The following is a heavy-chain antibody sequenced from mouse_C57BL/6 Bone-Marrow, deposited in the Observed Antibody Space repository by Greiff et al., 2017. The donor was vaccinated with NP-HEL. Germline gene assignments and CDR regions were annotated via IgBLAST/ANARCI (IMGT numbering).Heavy chain of an antibody. V-gene: IGHV1-26*01. D-gene: IGHD2-5*01. CDR3: ASWDYSNYYAMDY. Sequence: EVQLQQSGPELVKPGASVKISCKASGYTFTDYYMNWVKQSHGKSLEWIGDINPNNGGTSYNQKFKGKATLTVDKSSSTAYMELRSLTSEDSAVYYCASWDYSNYYAMDYWGQGTSVTVSS. CDR1: GYTFTDYY. J-gene: IGHJ4*01. CDR2: INPNNGGT.